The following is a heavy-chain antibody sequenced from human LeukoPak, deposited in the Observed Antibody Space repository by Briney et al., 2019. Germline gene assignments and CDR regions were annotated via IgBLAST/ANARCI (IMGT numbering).Heavy chain of an antibody. D-gene: IGHD3-10*01. CDR3: ARGSYYYGSGSLDI. Sequence: SETLSLTCTVSGGSISSSSYYWGWIRQPPGKGLEWIGYIYYSGSTYYNPSLKSRVTISVDTSKNQFSLKLSSVTAADTAVYYCARGSYYYGSGSLDIWGQGTMVTVSS. CDR1: GGSISSSSYY. V-gene: IGHV4-30-4*08. J-gene: IGHJ3*02. CDR2: IYYSGST.